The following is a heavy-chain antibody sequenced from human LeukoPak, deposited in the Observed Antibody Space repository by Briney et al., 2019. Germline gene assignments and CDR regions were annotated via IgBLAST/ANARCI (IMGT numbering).Heavy chain of an antibody. CDR3: ARDYNYCPADS. Sequence: GGSLRLSCTASGFTFSNFWMTWVRQTPGKGLEWVANIRGNGNDTNYVDSVKGRFTISRDNAKNSFYLQMNSLRADDTAVYYCARDYNYCPADSWGQGTLVTVSS. D-gene: IGHD3-22*01. CDR2: IRGNGNDT. V-gene: IGHV3-7*03. CDR1: GFTFSNFW. J-gene: IGHJ4*02.